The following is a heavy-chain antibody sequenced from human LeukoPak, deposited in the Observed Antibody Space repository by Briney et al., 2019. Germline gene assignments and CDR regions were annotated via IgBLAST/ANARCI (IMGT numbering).Heavy chain of an antibody. J-gene: IGHJ3*02. D-gene: IGHD3-16*02. CDR3: ARAHYDYVWGSYRYSPDAFDI. CDR2: IKQDGSEK. CDR1: GFTFSSYW. V-gene: IGHV3-7*01. Sequence: GGSLRLSCAASGFTFSSYWMSWVRQAPGKGLEWVANIKQDGSEKYYVDSVKGRFTIYRDNAKNSLYLQMNSLRAEDTAVYYCARAHYDYVWGSYRYSPDAFDIWGQGTMVTVSS.